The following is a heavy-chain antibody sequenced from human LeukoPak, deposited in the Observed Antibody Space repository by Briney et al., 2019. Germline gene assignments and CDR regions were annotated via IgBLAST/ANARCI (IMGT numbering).Heavy chain of an antibody. D-gene: IGHD6-6*01. J-gene: IGHJ4*02. CDR2: ISGSAGST. CDR3: AKLGGSSRSGYYFEY. Sequence: GSLRLSCAASGFTFSRYAMSWVRQAPGKGLEWVSDISGSAGSTYYADSAKGRFTISRDNSKNTLYLQMNSLRAEDTAVYYCAKLGGSSRSGYYFEYWGQGTLVTVSS. CDR1: GFTFSRYA. V-gene: IGHV3-23*01.